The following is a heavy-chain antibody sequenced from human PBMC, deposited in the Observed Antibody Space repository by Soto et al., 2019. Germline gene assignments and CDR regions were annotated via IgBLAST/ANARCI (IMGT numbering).Heavy chain of an antibody. CDR3: ARDVVV. CDR2: IYSVGST. Sequence: EVQLVESGGGLFQPGGSLRLSCAASGFTVRNNYMSWVREAPGKGLEGASVIYSVGSTYYADSVKGRFTITRDNSKNTIYLKMNSLRDEDTAVYYCARDVVVLGMGTRVIVSS. CDR1: GFTVRNNY. J-gene: IGHJ6*04. V-gene: IGHV3-66*01.